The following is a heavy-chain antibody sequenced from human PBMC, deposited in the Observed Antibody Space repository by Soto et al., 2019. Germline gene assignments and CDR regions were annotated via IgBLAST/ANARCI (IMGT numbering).Heavy chain of an antibody. D-gene: IGHD3-10*01. V-gene: IGHV3-74*03. CDR2: VNNDGSGT. CDR3: VRGWFGEFT. Sequence: EVQLVESGGGLVQPGGSLRLSCAASGFTFSGSWMHWVRQAPGKGLVWVSRVNNDGSGTAYADSVKGRFTISRDNAKNTLFLEMNSLRAEDTAVYYYVRGWFGEFTWGQGTLVTVSS. CDR1: GFTFSGSW. J-gene: IGHJ5*02.